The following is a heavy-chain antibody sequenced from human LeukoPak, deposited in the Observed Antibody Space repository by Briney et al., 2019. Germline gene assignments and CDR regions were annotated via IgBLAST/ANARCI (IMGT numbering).Heavy chain of an antibody. CDR3: AKDVVNCGSTSCYFYYYMDL. CDR2: LRYDGSNK. J-gene: IGHJ6*03. CDR1: GFTFSTYG. V-gene: IGHV3-30*02. Sequence: GGSLRLSCAASGFTFSTYGMHWVRQAPGKGLEWVAFLRYDGSNKYYADSVKGRFTISRDNSKNTLYLQMNSLRAEDTAVYYCAKDVVNCGSTSCYFYYYMDLWGKGTTVTVSS. D-gene: IGHD2-2*01.